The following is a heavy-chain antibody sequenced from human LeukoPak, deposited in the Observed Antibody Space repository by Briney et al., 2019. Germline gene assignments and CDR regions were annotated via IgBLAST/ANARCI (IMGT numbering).Heavy chain of an antibody. V-gene: IGHV3-74*01. J-gene: IGHJ5*02. CDR2: INSDGSSA. CDR3: ARDLSWSSSWYGYWFDP. CDR1: GFTFSSYW. D-gene: IGHD6-13*01. Sequence: GGSLRLSCAASGFTFSSYWMHWVRQAPGKGLVWVSRINSDGSSASYADSVKGRLTISRDHAKNTLYLQMHSLRAEDTAVYYCARDLSWSSSWYGYWFDPWGQGTLVTVSS.